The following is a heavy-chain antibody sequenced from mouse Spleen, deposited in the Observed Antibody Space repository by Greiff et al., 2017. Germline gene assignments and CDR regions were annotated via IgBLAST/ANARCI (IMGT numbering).Heavy chain of an antibody. CDR2: INPYNGGT. J-gene: IGHJ3*01. CDR1: GYTFTDYY. D-gene: IGHD2-1*01. Sequence: VQLQQSGPVLVKPGASVKMSCKASGYTFTDYYMNWVKQSHGKSLEWIGVINPYNGGTSYNQKFKGKATLTVDKSSSTAYMELNSLTSEDSAVYYCARRVYYGNYDFAYWGQGTLLTVSA. CDR3: ARRVYYGNYDFAY. V-gene: IGHV1-19*01.